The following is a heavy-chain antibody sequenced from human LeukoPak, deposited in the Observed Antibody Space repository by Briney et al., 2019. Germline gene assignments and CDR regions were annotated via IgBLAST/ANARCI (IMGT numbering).Heavy chain of an antibody. V-gene: IGHV5-51*01. CDR2: IFPADSDT. J-gene: IGHJ4*02. D-gene: IGHD6-13*01. CDR1: GYSFTTYW. Sequence: GESLKISCKGSGYSFTTYWIGWLRQMPGKGLEWMGVIFPADSDTRYSPSFQGQVTISADKSISTAYLQWSSLKASDTAMYYCASVYSSTSWDYWGQGTLVTVSS. CDR3: ASVYSSTSWDY.